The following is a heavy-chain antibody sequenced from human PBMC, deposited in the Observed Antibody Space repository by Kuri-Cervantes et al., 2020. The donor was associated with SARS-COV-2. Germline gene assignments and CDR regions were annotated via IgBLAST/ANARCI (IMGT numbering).Heavy chain of an antibody. CDR1: GFTFSSYW. CDR3: ARPSLNTWSYFPD. CDR2: IDQDGYEK. Sequence: GESLKISCAASGFTFSSYWMGRVRQAPGKGLEWVGNIDQDGYEKYFVDSVKGRFSISRDNAKNSLFLKMNSLRAEDTAIYFCARPSLNTWSYFPDWGQGALVTVSS. V-gene: IGHV3-7*03. J-gene: IGHJ4*02. D-gene: IGHD3-10*01.